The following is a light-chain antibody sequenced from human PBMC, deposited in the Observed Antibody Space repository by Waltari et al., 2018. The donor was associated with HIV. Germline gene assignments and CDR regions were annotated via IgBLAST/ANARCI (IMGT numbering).Light chain of an antibody. J-gene: IGKJ2*01. V-gene: IGKV4-1*01. Sequence: DIVMTQSPDSLAVSLGERATINCKSSQSILYSSNNKNYLAWYQQKPGQPPKLLIYWASTRDSGVPDRFSGSGSGTDFTLTISSLQAEDVAVYYCQQYYRSPPMYTFGQGTKLEIK. CDR3: QQYYRSPPMYT. CDR2: WAS. CDR1: QSILYSSNNKNY.